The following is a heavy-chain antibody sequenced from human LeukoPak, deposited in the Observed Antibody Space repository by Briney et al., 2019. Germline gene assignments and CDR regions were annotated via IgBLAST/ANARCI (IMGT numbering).Heavy chain of an antibody. CDR3: ARSRIVLADSLDP. D-gene: IGHD6-19*01. Sequence: SETLSLTCTVSGGSISGYYWNWIRQPAGKGLEWIGRIFHSGSTNYNPSLNSRVTMSVDTSKNQFSLKLSSVTAADTAVYYCARSRIVLADSLDPWGQGTLVTVSS. CDR2: IFHSGST. V-gene: IGHV4-4*07. CDR1: GGSISGYY. J-gene: IGHJ5*02.